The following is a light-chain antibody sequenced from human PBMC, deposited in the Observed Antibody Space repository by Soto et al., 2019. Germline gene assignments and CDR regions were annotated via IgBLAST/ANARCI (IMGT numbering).Light chain of an antibody. CDR2: DAS. V-gene: IGKV3-11*01. CDR3: QQRDNWPPT. Sequence: EIVLTQSPAILSFSPGERATLSCRASQSVSSKLAWYQQKPGQAPRLLIYDASSRATGIPARFSGSGSGTDFTLTISSLEPEDFAVYHCQQRDNWPPTFGQGTKLEIK. J-gene: IGKJ2*01. CDR1: QSVSSK.